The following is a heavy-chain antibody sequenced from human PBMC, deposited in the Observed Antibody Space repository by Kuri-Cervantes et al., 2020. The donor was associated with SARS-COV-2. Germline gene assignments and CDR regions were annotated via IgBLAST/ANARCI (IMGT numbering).Heavy chain of an antibody. Sequence: YADSVKGRFTISRDNAKNSLYLQMNSLRAEDTAVYYCASRVGSPAGYWGQGTLVTVSS. J-gene: IGHJ4*02. V-gene: IGHV3-11*06. CDR3: ASRVGSPAGY. D-gene: IGHD1-14*01.